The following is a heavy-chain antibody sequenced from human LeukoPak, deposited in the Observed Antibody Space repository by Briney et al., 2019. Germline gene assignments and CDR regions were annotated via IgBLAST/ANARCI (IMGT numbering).Heavy chain of an antibody. V-gene: IGHV4-59*01. D-gene: IGHD3-10*01. CDR2: IYYSGST. Sequence: SETLSLTCTVSGGSISSYYWSWIRQPPGKGLEWIGYIYYSGSTNYKPSLKSRVTISVDTSKNQFSLKLNSVTAADTAVYYCARGGYYGSGNDFRFDPWGQGTLVTVSA. J-gene: IGHJ5*02. CDR1: GGSISSYY. CDR3: ARGGYYGSGNDFRFDP.